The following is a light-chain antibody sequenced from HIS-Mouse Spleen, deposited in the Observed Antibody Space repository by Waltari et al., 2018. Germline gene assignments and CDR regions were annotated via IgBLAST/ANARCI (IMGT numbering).Light chain of an antibody. CDR3: QAWDSSTPRVV. J-gene: IGLJ2*01. CDR2: QDS. Sequence: SYELTQPPSVSVSPGPTASITCSGDKLGDKYACWYQQKPGQYPVLVIYQDSKRPSGIPGRFSGSNSGNTATLTISGTQAMDEADYYCQAWDSSTPRVVFGGGTKLTVL. V-gene: IGLV3-1*01. CDR1: KLGDKY.